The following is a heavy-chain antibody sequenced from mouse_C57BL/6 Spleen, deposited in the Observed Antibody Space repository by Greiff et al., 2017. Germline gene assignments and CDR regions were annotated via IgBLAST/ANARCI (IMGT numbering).Heavy chain of an antibody. CDR1: GFTFSSYA. V-gene: IGHV5-4*01. CDR2: ISDGGSYT. CDR3: ARDLPMWY. Sequence: EVQLVESGGGLVKPGGSLKLSCAASGFTFSSYAMSWVRQTPEKRLEWVATISDGGSYTYYPDNVKGRFTISRDNAKNNLYLQMSHLKSEDTAMYYCARDLPMWYWGKGTSVTVAS. D-gene: IGHD6-5*01. J-gene: IGHJ4*01.